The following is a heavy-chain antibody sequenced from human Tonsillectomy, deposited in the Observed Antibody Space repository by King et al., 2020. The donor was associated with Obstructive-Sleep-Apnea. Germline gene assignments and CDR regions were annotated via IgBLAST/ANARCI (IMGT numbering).Heavy chain of an antibody. Sequence: VQLVESGGGLVKPGGSLRLSCAASGFIFSDHYMNWVRQAPGKGLEWVGRSKNRVNSYTREYAASVRGRFTISRGDSKNSLYLQMNSLKTDDTAVYFCARSQTGEGDAFDVWGQGTMVTVSS. CDR2: SKNRVNSYTR. CDR3: ARSQTGEGDAFDV. D-gene: IGHD7-27*01. CDR1: GFIFSDHY. V-gene: IGHV3-72*01. J-gene: IGHJ3*01.